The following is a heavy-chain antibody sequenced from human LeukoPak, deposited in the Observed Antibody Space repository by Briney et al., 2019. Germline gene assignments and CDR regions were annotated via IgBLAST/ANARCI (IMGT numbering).Heavy chain of an antibody. Sequence: GASVKVSCKASGYTFTSYGISWVRQAPGQGLEWMGWINVYNGNTKYAQERQGRVTVTTDASTGTAYMELRSLGSDDTAVYYCARDSAGYDILRAYEGIDYWGQGTLVTVSS. V-gene: IGHV1-18*01. CDR1: GYTFTSYG. D-gene: IGHD3-9*01. J-gene: IGHJ4*02. CDR3: ARDSAGYDILRAYEGIDY. CDR2: INVYNGNT.